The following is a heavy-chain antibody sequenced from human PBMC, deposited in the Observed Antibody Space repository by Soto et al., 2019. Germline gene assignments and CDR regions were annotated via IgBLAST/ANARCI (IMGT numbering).Heavy chain of an antibody. J-gene: IGHJ6*02. CDR1: GGTFSSYA. D-gene: IGHD3-3*01. Sequence: QVQLVQSGAEVKKPGSSVKVSCKASGGTFSSYAISWVRQAPGQGLEWMGGIIPIFGTANYAQKFQGRVTITGDESTSPAYMELSSLRSEDTAVYYCARGRGKRVVFWSGSGDGMDVWGQGTTVTVSS. V-gene: IGHV1-69*01. CDR3: ARGRGKRVVFWSGSGDGMDV. CDR2: IIPIFGTA.